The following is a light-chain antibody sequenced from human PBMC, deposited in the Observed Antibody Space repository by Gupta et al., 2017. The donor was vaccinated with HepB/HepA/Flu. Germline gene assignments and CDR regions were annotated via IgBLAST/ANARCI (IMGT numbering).Light chain of an antibody. CDR1: QTTHTY. J-gene: IGKJ4*02. Sequence: DTQMTQSPPFVSASVGDRVTITCRTGQTTHTYLNWYQQKGGKVPKLLIYGTSRLQSGVPSRFSGSGYGTDFTLTSSRRQNEDSANYYGQQSYTILLFGRGTKVEI. V-gene: IGKV1-39*01. CDR2: GTS. CDR3: QQSYTILL.